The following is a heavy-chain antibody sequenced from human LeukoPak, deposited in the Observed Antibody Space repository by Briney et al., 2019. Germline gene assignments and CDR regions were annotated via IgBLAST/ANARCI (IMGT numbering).Heavy chain of an antibody. CDR3: ARRSGSYAFDY. CDR1: GGSISSYY. D-gene: IGHD1-26*01. Sequence: KPSETLSLTCTVSGGSISSYYWSWIRQPPGKGLEWIGYIYYSGSTHYNPSLKSRVTISVDTSKNQFSLKLSSVTATDTAVYYCARRSGSYAFDYWGQGTLVTVSS. V-gene: IGHV4-59*08. J-gene: IGHJ4*02. CDR2: IYYSGST.